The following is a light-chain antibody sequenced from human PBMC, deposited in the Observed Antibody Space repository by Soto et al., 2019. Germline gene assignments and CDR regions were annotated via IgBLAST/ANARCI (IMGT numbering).Light chain of an antibody. Sequence: DIVWTLSPGTLSLSPRETATLSCRSSQIIKTFYFGWYQQKPGQSPRLLIYGVYSRATGTPDRFSGSGSGTDFTLTISRLEPEDSAVYYCQFYGSSLITFGQGTRLEI. CDR1: QIIKTFY. CDR2: GVY. CDR3: QFYGSSLIT. V-gene: IGKV3-20*01. J-gene: IGKJ5*01.